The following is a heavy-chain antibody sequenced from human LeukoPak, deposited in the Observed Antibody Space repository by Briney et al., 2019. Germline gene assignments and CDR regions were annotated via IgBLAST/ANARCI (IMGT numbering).Heavy chain of an antibody. D-gene: IGHD6-13*01. J-gene: IGHJ4*02. CDR2: ISSRGSYI. CDR3: ARGYSSSWYDLYYFDY. V-gene: IGHV3-21*01. CDR1: GFTFSNYN. Sequence: GGSLRLSCAASGFTFSNYNINWVRQAPGKGLEWVSSISSRGSYIYCADSVKGRFAISADNAMSSLYLQMNSLRAEDTAVYYCARGYSSSWYDLYYFDYWGQGTLVTVSS.